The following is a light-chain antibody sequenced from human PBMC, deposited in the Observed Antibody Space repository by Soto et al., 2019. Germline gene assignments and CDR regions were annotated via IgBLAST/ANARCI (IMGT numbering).Light chain of an antibody. Sequence: QSALTQPASVSGSPGQSITISCTGTSSDVGSYNLVSWYQQHPGKAPKLMIYEGSKRPSGVSNRFSGSKSGNTASLTISGLQAEDEAYYYCSSYTSSSSVVYGGGTKLTVL. CDR1: SSDVGSYNL. CDR2: EGS. CDR3: SSYTSSSSVV. V-gene: IGLV2-14*02. J-gene: IGLJ2*01.